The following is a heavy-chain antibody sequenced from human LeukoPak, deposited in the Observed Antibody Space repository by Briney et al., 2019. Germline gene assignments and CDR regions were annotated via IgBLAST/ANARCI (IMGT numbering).Heavy chain of an antibody. CDR3: ARAPQSGSYGCDY. J-gene: IGHJ4*02. Sequence: ASVKVSCKASGYTFTSYGISWVRQAPGQGLEWMGWMNPNSGNTGYAQKFQGRVTMTRNTSISTAYMELSSLRSEDTAVYYCARAPQSGSYGCDYWGQGTLVTVSS. D-gene: IGHD1-26*01. V-gene: IGHV1-8*02. CDR1: GYTFTSYG. CDR2: MNPNSGNT.